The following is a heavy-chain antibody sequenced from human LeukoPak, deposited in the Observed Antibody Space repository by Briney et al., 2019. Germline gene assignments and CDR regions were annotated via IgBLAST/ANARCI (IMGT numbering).Heavy chain of an antibody. CDR1: GFTFSSYW. V-gene: IGHV3-74*03. J-gene: IGHJ3*02. CDR3: ARGDYDSDENVLDI. D-gene: IGHD3-22*01. CDR2: ISRDGSST. Sequence: GGSLRLSCAASGFTFSSYWMHWVRQTPGKGLVCVSRISRDGSSTKSADSVKGRFTISRDNAKNTLNLQMNSLRAEDTAVYYCARGDYDSDENVLDIWGQGTMVTVSS.